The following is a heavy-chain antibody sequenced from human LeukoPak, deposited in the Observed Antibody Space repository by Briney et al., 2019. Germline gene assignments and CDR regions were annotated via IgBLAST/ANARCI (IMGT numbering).Heavy chain of an antibody. J-gene: IGHJ4*02. Sequence: ASVKVSCKVFGYTLTELSMHWVRQAPGKGFEWLGRFDPEKGETIYAQKFQGRVTMTEDTATDTAYMELSSLRSEDTAVYYCATEGYYDSSGYYNDYWGQGTLVTVSS. CDR1: GYTLTELS. D-gene: IGHD3-22*01. CDR3: ATEGYYDSSGYYNDY. CDR2: FDPEKGET. V-gene: IGHV1-24*01.